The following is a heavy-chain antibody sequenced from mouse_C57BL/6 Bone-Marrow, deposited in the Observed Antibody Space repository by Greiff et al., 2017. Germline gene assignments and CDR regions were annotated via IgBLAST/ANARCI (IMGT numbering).Heavy chain of an antibody. V-gene: IGHV5-9*01. J-gene: IGHJ4*01. CDR1: GFTFSSYT. CDR2: ISGGGGNT. CDR3: ARLYYSYAMDY. Sequence: EVKVVESGGGLVKPGGSLKLSCAASGFTFSSYTMSWVRQTPGKRLEWVATISGGGGNTYYPDSVKGRFTISRDNAKNTLYLQMSSLRSEDTALYYCARLYYSYAMDYWGQGTSVTVSS. D-gene: IGHD2-12*01.